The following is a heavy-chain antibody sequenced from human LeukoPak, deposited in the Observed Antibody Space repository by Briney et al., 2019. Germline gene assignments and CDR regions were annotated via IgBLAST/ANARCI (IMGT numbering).Heavy chain of an antibody. J-gene: IGHJ4*02. D-gene: IGHD2-2*02. CDR1: GFTFSSYS. Sequence: GGSLRLSCAASGFTFSSYSMNWVRQAPGKGLEWVANINQDGSEKYYVDSVKGRFTISRDSAKNSLYLQMNSVRAVDTALYYCARGRRTSSYTDFDYWGQGTLVTVSS. CDR2: INQDGSEK. V-gene: IGHV3-7*01. CDR3: ARGRRTSSYTDFDY.